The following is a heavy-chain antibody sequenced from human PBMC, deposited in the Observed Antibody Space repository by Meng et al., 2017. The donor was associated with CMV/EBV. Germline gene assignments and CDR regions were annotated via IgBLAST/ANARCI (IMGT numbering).Heavy chain of an antibody. J-gene: IGHJ4*02. CDR2: ISTNGNII. D-gene: IGHD2-2*02. V-gene: IGHV3-11*04. CDR3: AREVGYCSSTSCYKGDY. CDR1: GFTFKDYY. Sequence: GGSLRLSCVGSGFTFKDYYMSWIRQTPGKGLEWLSFISTNGNIIYYRDSVKGRFTISRDNARNSLFLEMNRLRDEDTAVYYCAREVGYCSSTSCYKGDYWGQGTLVTVSS.